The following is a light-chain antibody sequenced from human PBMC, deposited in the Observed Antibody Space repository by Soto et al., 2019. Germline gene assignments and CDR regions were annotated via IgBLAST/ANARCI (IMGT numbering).Light chain of an antibody. CDR3: QKYNSAPRT. CDR2: ATS. V-gene: IGKV1-27*01. CDR1: QGIAPY. Sequence: DVQMTQSPSSLSAFVGDRVTITCRASQGIAPYLAWFQQKPGKVPQLLIYATSTLQSGVPSRFSGGGSGTDFTLTVTSLQPEDGGTYYCQKYNSAPRTFGGGTKVESK. J-gene: IGKJ4*01.